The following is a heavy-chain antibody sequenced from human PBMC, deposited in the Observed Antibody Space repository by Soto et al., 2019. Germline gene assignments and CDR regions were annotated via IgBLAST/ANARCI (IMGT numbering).Heavy chain of an antibody. V-gene: IGHV3-23*01. CDR1: GFTFSSYA. J-gene: IGHJ4*02. CDR2: ISGSGGST. D-gene: IGHD3-3*01. Sequence: VGSLRLSCAASGFTFSSYAMSWVRQAPGKGLEWVSAISGSGGSTYYADSVKGRFTISRDNSKNTLYLQMNSLRAEDTAVYYCAKDYYDGWYFDYWGQGTLVTVSS. CDR3: AKDYYDGWYFDY.